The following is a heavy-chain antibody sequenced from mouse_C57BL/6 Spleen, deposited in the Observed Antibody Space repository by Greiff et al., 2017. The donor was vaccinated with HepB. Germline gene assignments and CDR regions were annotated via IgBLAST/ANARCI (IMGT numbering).Heavy chain of an antibody. CDR2: ISSGSSTI. Sequence: EVMLVESGGGLVKPGGSLKLSCAASGFTFSDYGMHWVRQAPETGLEWVAYISSGSSTIYYADTVKGRFTISRDNAKNTLFLQMTSLRSEDTTMYYCARPGYVAFAYWGQGTLVTVSA. V-gene: IGHV5-17*01. D-gene: IGHD2-10*02. J-gene: IGHJ3*01. CDR3: ARPGYVAFAY. CDR1: GFTFSDYG.